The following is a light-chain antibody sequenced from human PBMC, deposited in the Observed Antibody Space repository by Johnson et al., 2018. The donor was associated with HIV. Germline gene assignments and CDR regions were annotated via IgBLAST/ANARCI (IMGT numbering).Light chain of an antibody. V-gene: IGLV1-51*01. CDR2: DNN. Sequence: QAVLTQPPSVSAAPGQKVTISCSGSSSNIGNNYVSWYQQLPGTAPKLLIYDNNKRPSGIPDRFSGSKSGTSATLGITGLQTGDEADYYCGTWDGSLSAGAVFGTGTKFTVL. CDR1: SSNIGNNY. J-gene: IGLJ1*01. CDR3: GTWDGSLSAGAV.